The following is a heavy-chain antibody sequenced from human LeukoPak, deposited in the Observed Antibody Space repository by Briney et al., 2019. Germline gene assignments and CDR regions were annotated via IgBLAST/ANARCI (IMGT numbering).Heavy chain of an antibody. CDR2: IAYDGSKT. J-gene: IGHJ4*02. Sequence: GGSLRLSCVGSGFTFSNYGIFWVRQAPGRGLEWVAVIAYDGSKTYYADSVEGRFTMSRDNSKNTVYLQMNSLRADEDTAVYYCVRDDDRPDNGLDYWGQGTLVTVSS. CDR1: GFTFSNYG. CDR3: VRDDDRPDNGLDY. D-gene: IGHD3-22*01. V-gene: IGHV3-30*03.